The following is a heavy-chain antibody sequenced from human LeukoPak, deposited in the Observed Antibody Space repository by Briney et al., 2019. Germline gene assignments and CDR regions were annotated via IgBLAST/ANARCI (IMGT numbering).Heavy chain of an antibody. D-gene: IGHD2-15*01. V-gene: IGHV1-46*01. CDR2: INPSGGST. CDR1: GYTFTSYY. J-gene: IGHJ4*02. Sequence: ASVKVSCKASGYTFTSYYMHWVRQAPGQGLEWMGIINPSGGSTSYAQKFQGRVTMTRDTSTSTVYMELSSLRSEDTAVYYRARCMAGGGSCYGIDYWGQGTLVTVSS. CDR3: ARCMAGGGSCYGIDY.